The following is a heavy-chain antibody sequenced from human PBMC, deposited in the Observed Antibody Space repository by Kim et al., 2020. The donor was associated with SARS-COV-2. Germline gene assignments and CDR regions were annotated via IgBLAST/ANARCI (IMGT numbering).Heavy chain of an antibody. CDR3: ARDLRCYYGSGSYQTIYYYYYYGMDV. J-gene: IGHJ6*02. CDR1: GYTFTSYY. V-gene: IGHV1-46*01. Sequence: ASVKVSCKASGYTFTSYYMHWVRQAPGQGLEWMGIINPSGGSTSYAQKFQGRVTMTRDTSTSTVYMELSSLRSEDTAVYYCARDLRCYYGSGSYQTIYYYYYYGMDVWGQGTTVTVSS. D-gene: IGHD3-10*01. CDR2: INPSGGST.